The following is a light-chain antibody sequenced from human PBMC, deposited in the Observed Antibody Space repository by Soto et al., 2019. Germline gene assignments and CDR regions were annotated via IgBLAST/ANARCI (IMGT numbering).Light chain of an antibody. J-gene: IGLJ3*02. V-gene: IGLV2-8*01. CDR3: SSYAGSNNLV. CDR1: SSDVGFYNY. CDR2: EVS. Sequence: QSALTQPPSASGSPGQSVTISCTGTSSDVGFYNYVSWYQQHPGKVPKLMIYEVSKRPSGVPDRFSGSKSGNTASLTVSGLLAGDEADYYCSSYAGSNNLVFGGGTKLTVL.